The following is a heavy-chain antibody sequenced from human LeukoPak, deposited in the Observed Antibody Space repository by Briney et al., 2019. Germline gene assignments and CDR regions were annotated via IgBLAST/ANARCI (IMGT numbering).Heavy chain of an antibody. CDR2: INPNSGGT. Sequence: ASVKVSCKASGYTFTGYYIHWVRQAPGQGLEWMGRINPNSGGTNYAQKFQGRVSMTRDTSISTAYMELSRLRSDDTAVYYCARVGERYFVWLWWFDPWGQGTLVTVSS. D-gene: IGHD3-9*01. CDR1: GYTFTGYY. V-gene: IGHV1-2*06. CDR3: ARVGERYFVWLWWFDP. J-gene: IGHJ5*02.